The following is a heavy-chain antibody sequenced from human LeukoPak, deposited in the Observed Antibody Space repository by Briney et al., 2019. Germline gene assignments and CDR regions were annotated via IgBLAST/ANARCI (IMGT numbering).Heavy chain of an antibody. CDR3: AKGGIPDDP. D-gene: IGHD2-21*01. V-gene: IGHV3-30*18. J-gene: IGHJ5*02. CDR2: MSYDGSNK. CDR1: GFSFSSYG. Sequence: PGGSLRLSCAASGFSFSSYGMHWVRQAPGKGLEWVAVMSYDGSNKYHADSVKGRFTISRDNSKNTLYLQMNSLRVEDTAVYYCAKGGIPDDPWGQGTLVTVSS.